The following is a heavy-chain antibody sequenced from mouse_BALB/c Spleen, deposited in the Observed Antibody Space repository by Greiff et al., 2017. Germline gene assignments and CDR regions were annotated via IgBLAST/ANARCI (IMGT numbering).Heavy chain of an antibody. CDR3: ARDYGSSKDY. CDR1: GYTFTDYA. J-gene: IGHJ2*01. V-gene: IGHV1S137*01. CDR2: ISTYYGDA. D-gene: IGHD1-1*01. Sequence: AQLQQSGAELVRPGVSVKISCKGSGYTFTDYAMHWVKQSHAKSLEWIGVISTYYGDASYNQKFKGKATMTVDKSSSTAYMELARLTSEDSAIYYCARDYGSSKDYWGQGTTLTVSS.